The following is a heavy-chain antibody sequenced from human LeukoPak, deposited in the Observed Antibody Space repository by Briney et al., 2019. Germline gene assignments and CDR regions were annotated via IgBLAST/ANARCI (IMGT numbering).Heavy chain of an antibody. V-gene: IGHV3-23*01. J-gene: IGHJ4*02. CDR2: ISGSGGST. CDR3: AKAAHYGSGSYSDY. CDR1: GFTFSSYA. D-gene: IGHD3-10*01. Sequence: GGSLRLSCAASGFTFSSYAMSWVRQAPGRGLEWVSAISGSGGSTYYADSVKGRFTISRDNSKNTLYLQMNSLRAEDTAVYYCAKAAHYGSGSYSDYWGQGTLVTVSS.